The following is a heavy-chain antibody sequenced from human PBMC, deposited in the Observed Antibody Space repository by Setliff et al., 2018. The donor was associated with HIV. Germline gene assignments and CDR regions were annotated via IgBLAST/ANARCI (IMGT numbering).Heavy chain of an antibody. CDR1: GFIFKNYA. D-gene: IGHD3-16*01. V-gene: IGHV3-23*03. CDR2: IYSGDGTS. CDR3: VRGVKWLDP. J-gene: IGHJ5*02. Sequence: GGSLRLSCVASGFIFKNYATTWVRQAPGKGLEWVSVIYSGDGTSYYADSVKGRFTIFRDNSGNTVYLQMNSLRGEDTAMYYCVRGVKWLDPWGQGTLVTVSS.